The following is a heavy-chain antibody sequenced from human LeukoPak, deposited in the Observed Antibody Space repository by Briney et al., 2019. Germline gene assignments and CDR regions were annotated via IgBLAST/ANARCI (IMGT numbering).Heavy chain of an antibody. CDR1: GYTFTVYS. CDR2: INPNSGDT. Sequence: ASVKVSCKASGYTFTVYSMHWVRQAPGQGLEWMGWINPNSGDTKYSQNFQGRVTMSWDTSISTAYMELNRLTSDDTAVYYCARDYDILTGYFSPPDYWGQGTLVTVSS. V-gene: IGHV1-2*02. D-gene: IGHD3-9*01. J-gene: IGHJ4*02. CDR3: ARDYDILTGYFSPPDY.